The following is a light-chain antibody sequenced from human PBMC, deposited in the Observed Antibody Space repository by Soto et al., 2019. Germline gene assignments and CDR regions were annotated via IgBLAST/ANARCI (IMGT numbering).Light chain of an antibody. CDR3: QHYADSKIT. CDR1: QDISSS. V-gene: IGKV1-13*02. CDR2: GAS. Sequence: AIQLTQSPSSLSASVGDRVTITCRASQDISSSLAWYQQKAGKAPKLLIYGASILQSGVPSGFSGSGFGTDFTLTISSLRAEDFAVYFCQHYADSKITFGPGTTLDMK. J-gene: IGKJ3*01.